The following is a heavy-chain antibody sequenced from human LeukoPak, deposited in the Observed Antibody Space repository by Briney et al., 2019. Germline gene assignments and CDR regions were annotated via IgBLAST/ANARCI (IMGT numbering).Heavy chain of an antibody. CDR1: GFTFSNYW. D-gene: IGHD3-10*01. Sequence: PGGSLRLSCAASGFTFSNYWMNWVRQAPGKGLEWVANLKQDGSAKYYVDSVKGRFTISRDNAKNSLYLQMNSLRAEDTAVYYCARDLPITMVRGVKQGWFDPWGPGTLVTVSS. J-gene: IGHJ5*02. CDR3: ARDLPITMVRGVKQGWFDP. V-gene: IGHV3-7*03. CDR2: LKQDGSAK.